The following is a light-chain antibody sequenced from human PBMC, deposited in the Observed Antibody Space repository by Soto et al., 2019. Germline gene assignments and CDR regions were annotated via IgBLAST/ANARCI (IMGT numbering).Light chain of an antibody. Sequence: DIQMTQSPSTLSAFVGARVPITCRASQSISNWLAWYQQQPGTAPKILIYDASTLESGVPSRFSGSGSGTEFTLTISSLQSEDFAVYYCQQYNNWPRTFGQGTKVDIK. CDR1: QSISNW. J-gene: IGKJ1*01. CDR3: QQYNNWPRT. V-gene: IGKV1-5*01. CDR2: DAS.